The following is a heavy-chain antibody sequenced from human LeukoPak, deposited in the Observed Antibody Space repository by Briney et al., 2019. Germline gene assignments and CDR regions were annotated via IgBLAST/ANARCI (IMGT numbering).Heavy chain of an antibody. CDR3: VRSLAVDGTRAY. CDR1: GYIFVTSD. D-gene: IGHD6-19*01. V-gene: IGHV1-8*01. J-gene: IGHJ4*02. CDR2: MNPLSGNT. Sequence: ASVKVSCKASGYIFVTSDINWVRQAVGQGLEWMGWMNPLSGNTGYAQKFQGRVSMTRDTSTGTAYMELSSLRFEDSAVYYCVRSLAVDGTRAYWGQGTLVTVSS.